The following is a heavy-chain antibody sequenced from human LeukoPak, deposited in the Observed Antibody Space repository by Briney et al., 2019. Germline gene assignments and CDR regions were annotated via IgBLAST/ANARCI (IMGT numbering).Heavy chain of an antibody. V-gene: IGHV3-30*14. Sequence: PGRSLRLSCAASGFTFSSYAMHWVRQAPGKGLEWVAVISYDGSNKYYADSVKGRFTISRDNSKNTLYLQMNSLRAEDTAVYYCARGPTVTHDAFDIWGQGTMVTVSS. J-gene: IGHJ3*02. CDR2: ISYDGSNK. CDR3: ARGPTVTHDAFDI. D-gene: IGHD4-17*01. CDR1: GFTFSSYA.